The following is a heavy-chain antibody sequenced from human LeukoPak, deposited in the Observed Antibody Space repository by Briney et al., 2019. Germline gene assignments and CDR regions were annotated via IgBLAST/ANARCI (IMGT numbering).Heavy chain of an antibody. CDR1: GFTFSSYA. D-gene: IGHD4-17*01. CDR3: ARDIDNGDYVVY. CDR2: IGSSGDIT. Sequence: GGSLRLSCAASGFTFSSYAMSWVRQAPGMGLEWVSSIGSSGDITYYADSVKGRFTISRDNSKNTLYLQMNSLRAEDTAVYYRARDIDNGDYVVYWGQGTLVTVSS. V-gene: IGHV3-23*01. J-gene: IGHJ4*02.